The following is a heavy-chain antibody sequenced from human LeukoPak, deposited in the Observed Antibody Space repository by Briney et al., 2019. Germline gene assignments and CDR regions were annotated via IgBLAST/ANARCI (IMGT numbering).Heavy chain of an antibody. CDR3: ARDGYCSSTSCYTYY. J-gene: IGHJ4*02. V-gene: IGHV3-30*03. D-gene: IGHD2-2*02. CDR1: GFTFSSYG. Sequence: GGSLRLSCAASGFTFSSYGMHWVRQAPGKGLEWVAVISYDGSNKYYADSVKGRFTISRDNSKNTLYLQMNSLRAEDTAVYYCARDGYCSSTSCYTYYWGQGTLVTVSS. CDR2: ISYDGSNK.